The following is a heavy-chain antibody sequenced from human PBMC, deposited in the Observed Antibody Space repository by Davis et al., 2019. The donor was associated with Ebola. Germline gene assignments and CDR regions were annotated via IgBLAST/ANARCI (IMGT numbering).Heavy chain of an antibody. CDR3: ARVWGMVKIGWFDP. CDR1: GGTFSSYA. CDR2: ISAYNGNT. V-gene: IGHV1-18*01. J-gene: IGHJ5*02. D-gene: IGHD5-18*01. Sequence: AASVKVSCKASGGTFSSYAISWVRQAPGQGLEWMGWISAYNGNTNYAQKLQGRVTMTTDTSTSTAYMELRSLRSDDTAVYYCARVWGMVKIGWFDPWGQGTLVTVSS.